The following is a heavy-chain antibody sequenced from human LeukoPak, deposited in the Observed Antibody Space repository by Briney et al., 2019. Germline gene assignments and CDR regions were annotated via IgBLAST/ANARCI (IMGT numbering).Heavy chain of an antibody. CDR3: ARARYRTPDY. CDR1: GGSFSGYY. D-gene: IGHD1-14*01. Sequence: SETLSLTCAVYGGSFSGYYWSWIRQPPGKGLEWIGEINHSGSTNYNPSLKSRVTISVDTSKNQFSLKLGSVTAADTAVYYCARARYRTPDYWGQGTLVTVSS. V-gene: IGHV4-34*01. J-gene: IGHJ4*02. CDR2: INHSGST.